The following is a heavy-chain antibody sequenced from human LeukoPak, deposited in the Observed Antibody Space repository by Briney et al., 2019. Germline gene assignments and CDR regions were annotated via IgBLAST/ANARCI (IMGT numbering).Heavy chain of an antibody. Sequence: SETLSLTCTVSGGSISSSSYYWGWIRQPPGKGLEWIGSIYYSGSTYYNPSLKSRVTISVDTSKNQFSLKLSSVTAADTAVYYCARGPADVDIWGQGTMVTVSS. CDR3: ARGPADVDI. CDR2: IYYSGST. J-gene: IGHJ3*02. CDR1: GGSISSSSYY. V-gene: IGHV4-39*07.